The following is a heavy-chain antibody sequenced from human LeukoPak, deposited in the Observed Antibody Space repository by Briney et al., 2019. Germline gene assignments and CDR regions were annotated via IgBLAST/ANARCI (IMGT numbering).Heavy chain of an antibody. J-gene: IGHJ4*02. Sequence: GASLKISCETSGYTFTHQWIGWVRPLPGTGLEWVGIIYPRDSDTIYSPSLQGHVTISADTSINTAYLEWRSLEASDTAMYYCARHSDVVGAIWGQGTQVTVSS. D-gene: IGHD3-16*01. CDR1: GYTFTHQW. V-gene: IGHV5-51*01. CDR2: IYPRDSDT. CDR3: ARHSDVVGAI.